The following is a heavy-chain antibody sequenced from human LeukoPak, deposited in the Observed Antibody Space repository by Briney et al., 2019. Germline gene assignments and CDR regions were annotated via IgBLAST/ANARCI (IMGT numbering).Heavy chain of an antibody. J-gene: IGHJ6*02. CDR3: AKGDHYYDFLLDV. V-gene: IGHV3-23*01. Sequence: PGGSLRLSCAASGFTFSSYAMSWVRQAPGKGLEWVSSINGNGRSAYYADSVQGRFTISRDNSKNTLYLQVKSLRAEDTGIYSCAKGDHYYDFLLDVWGQGTTVTVSS. D-gene: IGHD3-3*01. CDR2: INGNGRSA. CDR1: GFTFSSYA.